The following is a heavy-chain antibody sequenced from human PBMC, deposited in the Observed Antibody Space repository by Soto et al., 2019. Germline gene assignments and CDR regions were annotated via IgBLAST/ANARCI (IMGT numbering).Heavy chain of an antibody. CDR2: IVVGSGNT. CDR3: AAVPRYYDILTGYDYDYGMDV. CDR1: GFTFRSST. D-gene: IGHD3-9*01. Sequence: SVKVSCKASGFTFRSSTVQWVRQTRGRRLEWMGWIVVGSGNTNYAQKFQERVSITGDMSTSTAYMELSSLRSEDTAVYYCAAVPRYYDILTGYDYDYGMDVGGQGTRVTVS. J-gene: IGHJ6*02. V-gene: IGHV1-58*01.